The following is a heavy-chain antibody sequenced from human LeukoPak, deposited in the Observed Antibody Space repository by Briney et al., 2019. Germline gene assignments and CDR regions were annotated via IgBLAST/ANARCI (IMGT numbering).Heavy chain of an antibody. D-gene: IGHD5-24*01. J-gene: IGHJ5*02. CDR1: GYTFTSYY. CDR2: INPSGGST. V-gene: IGHV1-46*01. Sequence: ASVKVSCKASGYTFTSYYMHWVRQAPGQGLEWMGIINPSGGSTSYAQKFQGRVTMTRDTSTSTVYMELSSLRSEDTAVYYCARELPIYNSFPNWFDPWGQGTLVTVSS. CDR3: ARELPIYNSFPNWFDP.